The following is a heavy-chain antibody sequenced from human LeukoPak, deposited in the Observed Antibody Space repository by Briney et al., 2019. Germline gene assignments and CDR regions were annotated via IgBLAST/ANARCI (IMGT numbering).Heavy chain of an antibody. CDR1: GFPFSSYG. Sequence: GGSLRLSCAASGFPFSSYGMNWVRQAPGKGLEWVSSISSTSSDIYDADSVKGRFTISRDNAKNSLFLQMNSLRAEDTAVYYCARMNYVSSGWGAPFDDWGQGTLVTVSS. V-gene: IGHV3-21*01. D-gene: IGHD3-16*01. CDR2: ISSTSSDI. CDR3: ARMNYVSSGWGAPFDD. J-gene: IGHJ4*02.